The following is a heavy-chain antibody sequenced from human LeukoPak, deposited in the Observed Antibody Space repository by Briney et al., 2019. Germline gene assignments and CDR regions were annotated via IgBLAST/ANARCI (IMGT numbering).Heavy chain of an antibody. CDR2: ISATDGST. J-gene: IGHJ5*02. D-gene: IGHD3-10*01. CDR1: RFTFSSYA. CDR3: ARESMVRARKNWFDP. Sequence: PGGSLRLSCAASRFTFSSYAMSWVRQAPGKGLEWVSVISATDGSTYYADSVKGRFTISRDNSKNTLYLQMNSLRAEGTTVYYCARESMVRARKNWFDPWGQGTLVTVSS. V-gene: IGHV3-23*01.